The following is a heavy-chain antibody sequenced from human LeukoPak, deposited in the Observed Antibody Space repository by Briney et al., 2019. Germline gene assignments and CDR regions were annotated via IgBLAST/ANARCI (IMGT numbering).Heavy chain of an antibody. V-gene: IGHV1-2*02. CDR1: RYSFTCYY. CDR2: INVDSGGT. Sequence: ASVTVSCKASRYSFTCYYMHWVRLAPGQGLEWMGWINVDSGGTKYAEKFQGRVTMTRDTSISTAYMELSRLRSDDTAVYYCARDEGYYNYMDVWGKGTTVSVSS. J-gene: IGHJ6*03. CDR3: ARDEGYYNYMDV.